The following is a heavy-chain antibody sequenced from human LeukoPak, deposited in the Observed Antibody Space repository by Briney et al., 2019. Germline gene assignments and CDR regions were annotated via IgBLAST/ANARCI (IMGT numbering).Heavy chain of an antibody. J-gene: IGHJ4*02. CDR1: GFTFSSYS. Sequence: GGSLRLSCAASGFTFSSYSMNWVRQAPGKGLEWVSSISSSSSYIYYADSVKGRFTISRDNAKNSLYLQMNSLRAEDTAVYYCARVAAMVTSPFDYWGQGTLVTVSS. V-gene: IGHV3-21*01. D-gene: IGHD5-18*01. CDR3: ARVAAMVTSPFDY. CDR2: ISSSSSYI.